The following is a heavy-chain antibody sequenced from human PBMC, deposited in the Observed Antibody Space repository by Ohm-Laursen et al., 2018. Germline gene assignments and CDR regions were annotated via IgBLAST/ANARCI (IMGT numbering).Heavy chain of an antibody. CDR3: ARVQPDPYYYDSSGYQGDY. CDR2: ISSSGSTI. J-gene: IGHJ4*02. D-gene: IGHD3-22*01. CDR1: GYTFSCNE. Sequence: SLTLSCAASGYTFSCNEMNWVRQAPGTGLEWVSYISSSGSTIYYADSVKGRFTISRDNAKNSLYLQMNSLRAEDTAVYYYARVQPDPYYYDSSGYQGDYWGQGTLSPSPQ. V-gene: IGHV3-48*03.